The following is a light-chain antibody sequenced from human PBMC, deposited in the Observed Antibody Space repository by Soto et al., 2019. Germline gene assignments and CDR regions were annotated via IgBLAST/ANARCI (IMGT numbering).Light chain of an antibody. Sequence: EIVMTQSPTILSVSPGERATLSCRASQSVSSNLAWYQQKPAQAPRILIYGVYTRAPGIPARFSGSGSGTEFTLTISSLQSEDFATYYCQQYNSYFFTWTFGQGTKVDIK. CDR3: QQYNSYFFTWT. CDR1: QSVSSN. CDR2: GVY. V-gene: IGKV3D-15*01. J-gene: IGKJ1*01.